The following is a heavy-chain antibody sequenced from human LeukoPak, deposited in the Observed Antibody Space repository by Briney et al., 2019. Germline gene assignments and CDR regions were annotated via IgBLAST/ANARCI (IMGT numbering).Heavy chain of an antibody. V-gene: IGHV3-53*05. J-gene: IGHJ3*02. CDR3: VKDRYSGSYNPLGAFDI. D-gene: IGHD1-26*01. Sequence: GGSLRLSCAASGFTVSSNYMSWVRQAPGKGLEWVSIIYGDGTTYYADSVKGRFTISRDNSKNTLYLQMSSLRAEDTAVYYCVKDRYSGSYNPLGAFDIWGQGTMVTVSS. CDR1: GFTVSSNY. CDR2: IYGDGTT.